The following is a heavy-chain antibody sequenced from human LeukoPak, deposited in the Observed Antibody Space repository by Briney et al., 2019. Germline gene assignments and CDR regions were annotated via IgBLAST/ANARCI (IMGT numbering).Heavy chain of an antibody. CDR2: IRRRGTTI. D-gene: IGHD3-22*01. Sequence: GGSLRLSCAGSGLPFSSYEMNWVRQSPGKGLEWISYIRRRGTTIYYADSARGRFTISRDNAENSLYLQMNSLRAEDTGVYYWARVYDPSGYKTPPPDYWGQGTLVTVSS. CDR1: GLPFSSYE. V-gene: IGHV3-48*03. CDR3: ARVYDPSGYKTPPPDY. J-gene: IGHJ4*02.